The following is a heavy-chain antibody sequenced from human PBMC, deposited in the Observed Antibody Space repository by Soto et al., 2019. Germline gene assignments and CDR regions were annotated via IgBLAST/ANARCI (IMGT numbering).Heavy chain of an antibody. J-gene: IGHJ4*02. D-gene: IGHD2-15*01. Sequence: HPGGSLRLACAASGFTFSSYAMSWVRQAPGKGLEWVSAISGSGGSTYYADSVKGRFTISRDNSKNTLYLQMDSLRTEDTAVYYCAKSPGLNCSGGRCHYHFHYWGQGTPVSGSS. CDR1: GFTFSSYA. CDR3: AKSPGLNCSGGRCHYHFHY. V-gene: IGHV3-23*01. CDR2: ISGSGGST.